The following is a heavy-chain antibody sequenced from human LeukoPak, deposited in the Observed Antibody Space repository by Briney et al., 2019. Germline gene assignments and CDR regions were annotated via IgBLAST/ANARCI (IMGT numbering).Heavy chain of an antibody. D-gene: IGHD2-15*01. J-gene: IGHJ4*02. Sequence: GRSLRLSCSGSGFTFSIYGMHWVRQAPGKGLEWVAVIANDGRDKKYVDSVKGRFTISRDNSKNTLYLQMDSLRAEDTAVYYCAKDGSIGAAEYYFDSWGQGTLVAVSS. V-gene: IGHV3-30*18. CDR1: GFTFSIYG. CDR3: AKDGSIGAAEYYFDS. CDR2: IANDGRDK.